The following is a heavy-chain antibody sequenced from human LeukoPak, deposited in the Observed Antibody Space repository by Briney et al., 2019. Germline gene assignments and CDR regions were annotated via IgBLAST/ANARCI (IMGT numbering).Heavy chain of an antibody. D-gene: IGHD4-17*01. CDR2: ISGSGGST. CDR3: ARVQLPYGDYVGYFDY. J-gene: IGHJ4*02. Sequence: GGSLRLSCAASGFTVSSNYMSWVRQAPGKGLEWVSAISGSGGSTYYADSVKGRFTISRDNSKNTLYLQMNSLRAEDTAVYYCARVQLPYGDYVGYFDYWGQGTLVTVSS. CDR1: GFTVSSNY. V-gene: IGHV3-23*01.